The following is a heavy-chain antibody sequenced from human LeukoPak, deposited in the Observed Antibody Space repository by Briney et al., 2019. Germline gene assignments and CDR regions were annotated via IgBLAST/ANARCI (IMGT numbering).Heavy chain of an antibody. D-gene: IGHD5-24*01. CDR2: IIPILGIA. CDR3: ASREVSGDGYNPEP. CDR1: GGTFSSYA. J-gene: IGHJ5*02. V-gene: IGHV1-69*04. Sequence: ASVKVSCKASGGTFSSYAISWVRQAPGQGLEWMGRIIPILGIANYAQKFQGRVTITADKSTSTDYMELSSLRSEDTAVYYCASREVSGDGYNPEPWGQGTLVTVSS.